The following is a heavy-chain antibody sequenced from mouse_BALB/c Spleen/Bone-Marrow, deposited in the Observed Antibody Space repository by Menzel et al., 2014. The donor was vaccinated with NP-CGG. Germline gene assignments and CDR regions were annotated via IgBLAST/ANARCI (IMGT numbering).Heavy chain of an antibody. CDR3: ARLGYYGYFDY. V-gene: IGHV4-2*02. CDR1: GFDFSRYW. D-gene: IGHD1-1*01. J-gene: IGHJ2*01. CDR2: INPGSSTI. Sequence: EVMLVESGGGLVQPGGSLNLSCAASGFDFSRYWMSWARQAPGKGQEWIGEINPGSSTINYTPSLKDKFIISRDNAKNTLYLQMSKVRSEDTALYYCARLGYYGYFDYWGQGTTLTVSS.